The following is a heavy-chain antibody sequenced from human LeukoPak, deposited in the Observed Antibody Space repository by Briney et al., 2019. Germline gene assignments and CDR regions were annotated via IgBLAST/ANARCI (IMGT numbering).Heavy chain of an antibody. CDR3: AKIDYDFPSDV. J-gene: IGHJ3*01. V-gene: IGHV3-9*01. CDR1: GFSVHDYV. CDR2: ISRNSALK. Sequence: PGGSLRLSCEASGFSVHDYVMHWVRQVPGKGLEWVSGISRNSALKGYADSVRGRFTISRDNARNSLYLQMNSPTTEDTALYYCAKIDYDFPSDVWGQGTLVTVSS. D-gene: IGHD3-3*01.